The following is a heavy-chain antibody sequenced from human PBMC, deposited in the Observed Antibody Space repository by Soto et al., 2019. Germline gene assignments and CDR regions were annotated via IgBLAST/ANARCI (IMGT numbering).Heavy chain of an antibody. D-gene: IGHD1-26*01. V-gene: IGHV4-59*12. CDR3: ARSPPSGSYFSYFDY. CDR1: GGSISSYY. CDR2: IYYSGST. Sequence: PSETLSLTCTVSGGSISSYYLSWIRQPPGKGLEWIGYIYYSGSTNYNPSLKSRVTISVDTSKTQFSLKLRSVTAADTAVYYCARSPPSGSYFSYFDYWGQGTLVTVSS. J-gene: IGHJ4*02.